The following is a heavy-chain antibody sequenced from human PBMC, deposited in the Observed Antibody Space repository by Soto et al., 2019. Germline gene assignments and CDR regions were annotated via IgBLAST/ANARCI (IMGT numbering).Heavy chain of an antibody. Sequence: GGSLRLSCVVSGLIFSREAWSWVRQAPGKGLEWVAHIWYDGSNTYYADSVKGRFTISRDNSRNTVYLQMNSLRAEDTAVYHCVRDLLGSGGHFDYWGQGTPVTVSS. V-gene: IGHV3-33*07. D-gene: IGHD7-27*01. CDR3: VRDLLGSGGHFDY. J-gene: IGHJ4*02. CDR1: GLIFSREA. CDR2: IWYDGSNT.